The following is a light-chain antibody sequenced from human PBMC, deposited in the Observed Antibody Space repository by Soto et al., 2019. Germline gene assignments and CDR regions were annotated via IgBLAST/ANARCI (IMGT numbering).Light chain of an antibody. CDR3: QQSHSMPIT. Sequence: DIQMTQSPPSLSASVGDRVTITCRASQSISHHLNWYQQKAGQVPTLLIYAAVSLHSGAPSRFSGSVSGTDFTLTISSLQPEDFAVYYCQQSHSMPITFGPGNKVDI. V-gene: IGKV1-39*01. J-gene: IGKJ3*01. CDR1: QSISHH. CDR2: AAV.